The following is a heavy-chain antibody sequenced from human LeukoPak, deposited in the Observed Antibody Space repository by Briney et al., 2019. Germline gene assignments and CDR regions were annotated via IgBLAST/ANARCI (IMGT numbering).Heavy chain of an antibody. V-gene: IGHV4-59*08. Sequence: PSETLSLTCTVSGGSISSYYWSWIRQPPGKGLEWIGYIYYSGSTNYNPSLKSRATISVDASKNQFSLKLSSVTAADTAVYYCARHTELWFEFDPWGQGTLVTVSS. CDR2: IYYSGST. D-gene: IGHD5-18*01. J-gene: IGHJ5*02. CDR1: GGSISSYY. CDR3: ARHTELWFEFDP.